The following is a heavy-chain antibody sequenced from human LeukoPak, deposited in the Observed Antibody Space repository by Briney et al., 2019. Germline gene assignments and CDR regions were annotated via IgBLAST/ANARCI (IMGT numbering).Heavy chain of an antibody. J-gene: IGHJ4*02. Sequence: GGSLRLSCAASGFTFSSYAMSWVRQAPGKGLEWVSAISGSGGSTYYADSVKGRFTISRDNSKNTLYLQMNSLRAEDTAVYYCARDRGSGSYSFSYYFDYWGQGTLVTVSS. V-gene: IGHV3-23*01. CDR1: GFTFSSYA. CDR3: ARDRGSGSYSFSYYFDY. D-gene: IGHD1-26*01. CDR2: ISGSGGST.